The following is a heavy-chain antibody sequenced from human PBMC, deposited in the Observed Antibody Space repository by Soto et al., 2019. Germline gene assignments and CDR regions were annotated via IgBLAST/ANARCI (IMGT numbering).Heavy chain of an antibody. V-gene: IGHV1-3*04. CDR2: INTATGET. CDR1: GYRFTAYD. D-gene: IGHD2-15*01. CDR3: ARTRGYCSGGSCYPLDY. J-gene: IGHJ4*02. Sequence: QVQVVQSGAGVKKPGATAHVSCKASGYRFTAYDMHWVRQAPGQRLEWLGWINTATGETKYSPSFQGRVTLTRDTSEPTAWLELSGLRFEDTAVYYCARTRGYCSGGSCYPLDYWGQGTLVTVSS.